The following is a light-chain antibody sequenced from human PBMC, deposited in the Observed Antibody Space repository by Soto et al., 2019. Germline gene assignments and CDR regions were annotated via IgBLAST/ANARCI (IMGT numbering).Light chain of an antibody. CDR2: DAS. CDR3: QQYNSYSWT. Sequence: DIQMTQSPSTLSASAVDRVTITCRASQSISSWLAWYQQKPGKAPKLLIYDASSLESGVPSRFSGSGSGTEFTLTISSLQPDDFATYYCQQYNSYSWTFGQGTKVDI. V-gene: IGKV1-5*01. CDR1: QSISSW. J-gene: IGKJ1*01.